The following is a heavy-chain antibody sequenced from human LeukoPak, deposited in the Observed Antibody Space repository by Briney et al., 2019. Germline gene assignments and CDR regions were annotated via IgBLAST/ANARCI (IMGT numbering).Heavy chain of an antibody. D-gene: IGHD6-19*01. Sequence: ASVKVSCKASGGTFSSYAISWVRQAPGQGLEWMGRIIPILGIANYAQKFQGRVTITADKSTSTAYMELSSLRSEDTAVYYCARAESRSSGWYYFDYRGQGTLVTVSS. CDR1: GGTFSSYA. CDR2: IIPILGIA. V-gene: IGHV1-69*04. J-gene: IGHJ4*02. CDR3: ARAESRSSGWYYFDY.